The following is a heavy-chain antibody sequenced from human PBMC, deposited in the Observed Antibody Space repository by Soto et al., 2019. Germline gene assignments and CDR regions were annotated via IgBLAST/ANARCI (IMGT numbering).Heavy chain of an antibody. J-gene: IGHJ4*02. CDR3: ARGNLSFDFDS. D-gene: IGHD1-26*01. Sequence: QIQLVESGGDVVQPGKSLRLSCAASGFKFGFFGMHWVRQATGKGLEWVAFISGDGINTQYADSVRGRFTLSRDYSRKTMYLQMDSLRDEDTALYYCARGNLSFDFDSWGLGTLVTVSS. V-gene: IGHV3-30*03. CDR2: ISGDGINT. CDR1: GFKFGFFG.